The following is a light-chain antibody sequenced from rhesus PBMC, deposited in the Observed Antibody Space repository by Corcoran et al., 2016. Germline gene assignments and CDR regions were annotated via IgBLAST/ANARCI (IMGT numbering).Light chain of an antibody. CDR3: QQHNSDPLT. V-gene: IGKV1-25*01. CDR2: KAS. Sequence: DIQMTQSPSSLSASVGDTVTITCRASQDISGYLVWYQKKPGKAPKPLNYKASTLESGGPSRFRGSGNGTDFPLTINTLQPEDFATSYCQQHNSDPLTFGGGTKVERK. CDR1: QDISGY. J-gene: IGKJ4*01.